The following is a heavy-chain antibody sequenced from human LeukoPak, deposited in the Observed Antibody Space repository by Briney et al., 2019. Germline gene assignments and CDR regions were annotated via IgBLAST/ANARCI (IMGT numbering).Heavy chain of an antibody. Sequence: GGSLRLSCSASGFTFSSYAMHWVRQAPGKGLEYVSAISSNGGSTYYADSVKGRFTISRDNSKNTLYLQMSSLRAEDTAVYYCVKGYCSSISCFGDYWGQGTLVTFSP. CDR1: GFTFSSYA. CDR3: VKGYCSSISCFGDY. D-gene: IGHD2-2*01. J-gene: IGHJ4*02. V-gene: IGHV3-64D*09. CDR2: ISSNGGST.